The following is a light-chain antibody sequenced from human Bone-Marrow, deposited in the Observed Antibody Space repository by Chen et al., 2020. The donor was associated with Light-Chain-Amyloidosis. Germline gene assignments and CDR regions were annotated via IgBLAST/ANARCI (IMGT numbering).Light chain of an antibody. CDR2: DDS. J-gene: IGLJ3*02. CDR1: TTESTS. V-gene: IGLV3-21*02. CDR3: QVWDRSSDRPV. Sequence: SSVLTPPSSVSVAPGQKATMPCGGNTTESTSVHWYQQTPGQAPLLVVYDDSDRPSGIPGRLSGTNSGNTATLTISRVEAGDEADYYCQVWDRSSDRPVFGGGTKLTVL.